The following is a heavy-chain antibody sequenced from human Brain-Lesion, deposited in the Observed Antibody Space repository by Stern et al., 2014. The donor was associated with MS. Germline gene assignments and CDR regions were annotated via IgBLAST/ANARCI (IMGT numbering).Heavy chain of an antibody. Sequence: EVQLEESGGVVVQPGGSLRLSCAASGFTFDDSAMHWVRQAPGKGLEWVSLITWDGGSTSYTDSVKGRFSISRDNRKSFLYLQMNSLRPEDTALYYCAGGLGFWGRGTLVTVSS. CDR3: AGGLGF. V-gene: IGHV3-43D*03. J-gene: IGHJ4*02. D-gene: IGHD2-21*01. CDR1: GFTFDDSA. CDR2: ITWDGGST.